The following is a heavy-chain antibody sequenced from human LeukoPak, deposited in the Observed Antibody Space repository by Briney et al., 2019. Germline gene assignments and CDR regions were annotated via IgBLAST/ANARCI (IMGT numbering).Heavy chain of an antibody. Sequence: GGSLRLPCAVSEFSVSSNYMNWVRQAPGKGLEWVSVIYSGGATYYADSVRGRLTISRDNSKNMVSLQMTSLGAEDTAVYYCARGRFSGPDDYWGQGTLVTVSS. CDR1: EFSVSSNY. J-gene: IGHJ4*02. CDR2: IYSGGAT. D-gene: IGHD6-19*01. CDR3: ARGRFSGPDDY. V-gene: IGHV3-53*01.